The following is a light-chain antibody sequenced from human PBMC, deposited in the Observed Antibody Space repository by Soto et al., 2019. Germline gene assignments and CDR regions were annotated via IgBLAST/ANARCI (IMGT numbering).Light chain of an antibody. Sequence: EIVLTQSPGTLSLSPGERATLSCRASQSVSTNYLAWYQRKPGQAPRLLIYGASSRATDIPNRFSDSGSRTDFTLTITRLKAEDFAVYYCQQYGSSPPTFGQGTKVEIK. J-gene: IGKJ1*01. V-gene: IGKV3-20*01. CDR1: QSVSTNY. CDR3: QQYGSSPPT. CDR2: GAS.